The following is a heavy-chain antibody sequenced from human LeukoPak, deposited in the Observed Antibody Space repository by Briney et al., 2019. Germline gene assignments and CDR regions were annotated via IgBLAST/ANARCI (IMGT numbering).Heavy chain of an antibody. CDR2: IYYTGNT. J-gene: IGHJ5*02. D-gene: IGHD5-24*01. CDR1: GGSINSYY. V-gene: IGHV4-59*01. CDR3: ARDRLQPQS. Sequence: SETLSLTCTVSGGSINSYYWSWIRQPPGKGLEWIGYIYYTGNTNYNPSLKSRVTVSVDTSKNQFSLKLSSVTAADTAVYYCARDRLQPQSWGQGTLVTVSS.